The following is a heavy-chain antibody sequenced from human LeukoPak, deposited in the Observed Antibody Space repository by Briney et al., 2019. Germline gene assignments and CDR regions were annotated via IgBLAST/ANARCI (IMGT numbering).Heavy chain of an antibody. J-gene: IGHJ4*02. D-gene: IGHD6-19*01. CDR3: AKTYSSGWYFLDY. Sequence: GGSLRLSCAASGFTFSSYWMSWVRQAPGKGLEWVANIKQDGSEKYYVDSVKGRFTISRDNAKNSLYLQMNSLRAEDTAVYYCAKTYSSGWYFLDYWGQGTLVTVSS. V-gene: IGHV3-7*03. CDR1: GFTFSSYW. CDR2: IKQDGSEK.